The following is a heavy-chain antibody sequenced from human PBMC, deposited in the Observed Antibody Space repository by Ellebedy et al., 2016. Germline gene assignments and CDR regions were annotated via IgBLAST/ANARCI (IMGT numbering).Heavy chain of an antibody. CDR3: ARTWIQLWTPDFDY. CDR1: GYTFTGHY. CDR2: INPYSGAT. D-gene: IGHD5-18*01. V-gene: IGHV1-2*02. J-gene: IGHJ4*02. Sequence: ASVKVSXXASGYTFTGHYMHWVRQAPGQGLEWMGSINPYSGATNYAQKFQGRVTMTRDTSIGTAYVELSSLKSDDTAMYYCARTWIQLWTPDFDYWGQGTLVTVSS.